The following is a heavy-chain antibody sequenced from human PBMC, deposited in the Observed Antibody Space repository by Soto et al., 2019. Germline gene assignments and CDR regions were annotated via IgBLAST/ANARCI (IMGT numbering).Heavy chain of an antibody. J-gene: IGHJ3*02. V-gene: IGHV1-8*01. Sequence: GASVKVSCKASGYTFTSYDINWVRQATGQGLEWMGWMNPNSGNTGYAQKFQGRVTMTRNTSISTAYMELSSLRSEDTAVYYCAPARQGLPYFDWLIYPDAFYIWG. CDR2: MNPNSGNT. D-gene: IGHD3-9*01. CDR3: APARQGLPYFDWLIYPDAFYI. CDR1: GYTFTSYD.